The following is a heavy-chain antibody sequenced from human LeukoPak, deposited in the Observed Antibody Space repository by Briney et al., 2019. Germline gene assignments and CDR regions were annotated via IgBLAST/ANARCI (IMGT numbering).Heavy chain of an antibody. D-gene: IGHD6-13*01. J-gene: IGHJ3*02. Sequence: GASVEVSCKASGYTFTSYGISRVRQAPGQGLEWMGWISAYNGNTNYAQKLQGRVTMTTDTSTSTAYMELRSLRSDDTAVYYCARDGGSSSWTDAFDIWGQGTMVTVSS. CDR1: GYTFTSYG. CDR2: ISAYNGNT. V-gene: IGHV1-18*01. CDR3: ARDGGSSSWTDAFDI.